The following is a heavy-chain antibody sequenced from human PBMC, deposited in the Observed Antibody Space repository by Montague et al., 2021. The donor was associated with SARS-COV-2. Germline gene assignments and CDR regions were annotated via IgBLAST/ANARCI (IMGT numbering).Heavy chain of an antibody. CDR3: ARDRGDGGGYLHPYYGFDP. Sequence: SETLSLTCTVSGGSISSYYWSWIRQPAGKGLEWIGRIYTSGSTNYNPSLKSRVTISVDTSQNQFSLKLSPVTAADTAVYYCARDRGDGGGYLHPYYGFDPWGQGTLVTVSS. CDR2: IYTSGST. CDR1: GGSISSYY. D-gene: IGHD1-26*01. J-gene: IGHJ5*02. V-gene: IGHV4-4*07.